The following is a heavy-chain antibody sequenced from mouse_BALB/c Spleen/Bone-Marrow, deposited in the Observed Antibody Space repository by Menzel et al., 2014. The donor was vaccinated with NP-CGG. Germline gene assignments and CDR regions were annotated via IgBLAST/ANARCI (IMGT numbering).Heavy chain of an antibody. CDR1: GYTFTRYW. D-gene: IGHD2-1*01. V-gene: IGHV1-7*01. Sequence: AQLQQSGAELAKPGASVKMSCKASGYTFTRYWMHWVKQRPGQGLEWIGYINPSTGYTEYNQKFKDKATLTADKSSSTAYMQLSSLTSEDSAVYYCVCGNYYLAYWGQGTLVTVSA. J-gene: IGHJ3*01. CDR3: VCGNYYLAY. CDR2: INPSTGYT.